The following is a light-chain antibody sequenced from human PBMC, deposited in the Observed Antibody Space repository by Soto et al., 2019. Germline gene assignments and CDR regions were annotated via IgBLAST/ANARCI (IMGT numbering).Light chain of an antibody. J-gene: IGKJ1*01. CDR2: AAS. CDR1: QSVSGL. Sequence: IVLTLSPGALSLSPRERATLSCRASQSVSGLLAWYQVKPGQAPRLLIYAASTRATGVPARFSGSGSGTDFTLTISSLQSEDVAVYYCPQFNNWPRTFGQGAKVDIK. V-gene: IGKV3-15*01. CDR3: PQFNNWPRT.